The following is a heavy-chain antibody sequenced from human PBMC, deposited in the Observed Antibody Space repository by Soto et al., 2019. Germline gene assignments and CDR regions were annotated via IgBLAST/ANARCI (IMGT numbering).Heavy chain of an antibody. CDR1: GGSFSGYY. CDR2: INHSGST. CDR3: AREGITMVRGVTRAVYYYYGMDV. D-gene: IGHD3-10*01. J-gene: IGHJ6*02. V-gene: IGHV4-34*01. Sequence: SETLSLTCAVYGGSFSGYYWSWIRQPPGKGLEWIGEINHSGSTNYNPSLKSRVTISVDTSKNQFSLKLSSVTAADTAVYYCAREGITMVRGVTRAVYYYYGMDVWGQGTTVTVSS.